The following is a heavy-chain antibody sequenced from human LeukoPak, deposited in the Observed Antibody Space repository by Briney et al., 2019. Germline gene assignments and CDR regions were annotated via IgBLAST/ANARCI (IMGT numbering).Heavy chain of an antibody. D-gene: IGHD3-10*01. J-gene: IGHJ3*02. Sequence: GGSLRLSCAASGFTFSSYSMNWVRQAPGKGLEWVSYISRSSAYIYYADSVKGRFTISRDNAKNSLYLQMNSLRAEDTAVYYCASFPPYMVRTDAFDIWGQGTMVTVSS. CDR2: ISRSSAYI. CDR3: ASFPPYMVRTDAFDI. CDR1: GFTFSSYS. V-gene: IGHV3-21*05.